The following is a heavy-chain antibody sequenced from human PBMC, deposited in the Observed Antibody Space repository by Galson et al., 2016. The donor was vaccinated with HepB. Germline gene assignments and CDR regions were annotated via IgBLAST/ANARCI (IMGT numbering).Heavy chain of an antibody. CDR2: IYSDDNT. CDR3: ARDGGNRGSYSVGDSFDI. Sequence: SLRLSCAASEFTASLNYMSWVRQAPGKGLEWVSIIYSDDNTYYADSVKGRFTISRDTSRTTVFLQMNSLRADDTAMYYCARDGGNRGSYSVGDSFDIWGQGTMVTVSS. CDR1: EFTASLNY. J-gene: IGHJ3*02. V-gene: IGHV3-53*01. D-gene: IGHD1-26*01.